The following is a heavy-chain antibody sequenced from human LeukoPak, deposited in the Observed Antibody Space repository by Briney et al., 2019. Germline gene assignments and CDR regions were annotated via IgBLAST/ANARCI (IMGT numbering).Heavy chain of an antibody. J-gene: IGHJ4*02. CDR3: AREGLGAAAGIFDY. CDR2: IWYDGSNK. Sequence: GGSLRLSCAASGFTFSSYGMHWVRQAPGKGLEWVAVIWYDGSNKYYADSVKGRFTISRDNSKNTLYLQMNSLRAEDTAVYYCAREGLGAAAGIFDYWGQGTLVTVSS. D-gene: IGHD6-13*01. V-gene: IGHV3-33*01. CDR1: GFTFSSYG.